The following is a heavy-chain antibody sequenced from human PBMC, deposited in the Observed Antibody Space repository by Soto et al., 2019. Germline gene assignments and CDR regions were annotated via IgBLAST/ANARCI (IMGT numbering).Heavy chain of an antibody. CDR3: ADSWLPTSY. J-gene: IGHJ1*01. Sequence: GGSLSLSCAASGFSFSHYWMHLVRQAPGKGLVWVSRISPDGRTTTYADSVKGRFTISRDNAKSTLYLHMNSLTVEDAAVYYCADSWLPTSYWGPGTLVTVSS. CDR2: ISPDGRTT. CDR1: GFSFSHYW. D-gene: IGHD3-10*01. V-gene: IGHV3-74*01.